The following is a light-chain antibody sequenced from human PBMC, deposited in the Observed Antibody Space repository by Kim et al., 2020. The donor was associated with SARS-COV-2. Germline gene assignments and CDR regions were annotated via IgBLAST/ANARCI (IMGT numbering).Light chain of an antibody. CDR3: QQRGNWPPKYT. Sequence: EIVLTQSPATLSLSPGERATLSCRASQSVSSYLAWYQQKPGQAPRLLIYDASNRATGIPARFSGSGSGTDFTLTISSLEPEDFAVYYCQQRGNWPPKYTFGQGTKLEI. V-gene: IGKV3-11*01. CDR1: QSVSSY. J-gene: IGKJ2*01. CDR2: DAS.